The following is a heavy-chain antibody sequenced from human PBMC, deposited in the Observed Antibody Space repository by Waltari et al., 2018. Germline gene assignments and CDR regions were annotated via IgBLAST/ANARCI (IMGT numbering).Heavy chain of an antibody. J-gene: IGHJ6*02. CDR1: GGSFSGYY. CDR3: ARGVLRYFDWFSSFHGMDV. Sequence: QVQLQQWGAGLLKPSETLSLTCAVYGGSFSGYYWSWIRQPPGKGLEWIGEINHSGSTNYNPSLKRRVTISVDTSKNQFSLKLSSVTAADTAVYYCARGVLRYFDWFSSFHGMDVWGQGTTVTVSS. V-gene: IGHV4-34*01. CDR2: INHSGST. D-gene: IGHD3-9*01.